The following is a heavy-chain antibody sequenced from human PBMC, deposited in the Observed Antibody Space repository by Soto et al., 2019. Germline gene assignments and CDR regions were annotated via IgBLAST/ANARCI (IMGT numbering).Heavy chain of an antibody. CDR1: AYSFTTYW. Sequence: GESLKISCQGSAYSFTTYWVGWVRQVPGKGLEWAGMVYPGDSDTRYGPSFQGQVTISADKSISTAYLQWSSLKASDTAMYYCARATTAYYFDYWGQGTLVTVSS. D-gene: IGHD1-26*01. CDR2: VYPGDSDT. V-gene: IGHV5-51*01. J-gene: IGHJ4*02. CDR3: ARATTAYYFDY.